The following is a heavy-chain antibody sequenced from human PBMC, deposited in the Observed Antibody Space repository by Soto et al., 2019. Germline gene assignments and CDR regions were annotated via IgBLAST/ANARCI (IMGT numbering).Heavy chain of an antibody. CDR1: GFTFSSYS. CDR2: ISSSSSYI. J-gene: IGHJ4*02. Sequence: GGSLILSCAASGFTFSSYSMNWVRQAPGKGLEWVSSISSSSSYIYYADSVKGRFTISRDNAKNSLYLQMNSLRAEDTAVYYCARDSPDYFDYWGQGTLVTVSS. V-gene: IGHV3-21*01. CDR3: ARDSPDYFDY.